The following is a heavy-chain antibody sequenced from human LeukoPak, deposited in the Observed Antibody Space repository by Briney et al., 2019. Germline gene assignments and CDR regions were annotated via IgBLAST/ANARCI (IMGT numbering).Heavy chain of an antibody. CDR3: ARGLYYYDSSGYYYLGY. CDR2: INWNGGST. J-gene: IGHJ4*02. CDR1: GFTFDDYG. Sequence: PGGSLRVSCAASGFTFDDYGMSWVRQAPGKGLEWVSGINWNGGSTGYADSVKGRFTISRDNAKNSLYLQMNSLRAEDTALYYCARGLYYYDSSGYYYLGYWGQGTLVTVSS. D-gene: IGHD3-22*01. V-gene: IGHV3-20*04.